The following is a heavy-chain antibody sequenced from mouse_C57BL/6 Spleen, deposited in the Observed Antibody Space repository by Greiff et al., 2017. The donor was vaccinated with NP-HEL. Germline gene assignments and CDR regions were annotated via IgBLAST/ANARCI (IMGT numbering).Heavy chain of an antibody. D-gene: IGHD1-1*01. J-gene: IGHJ1*03. CDR3: ARDITTVVATGYFDV. CDR2: ISYDGSN. V-gene: IGHV3-6*01. CDR1: GYSITSGYY. Sequence: EVKLVESGPGLVKPSQSLSLTCSVTGYSITSGYYWNWIRQFPGNKLEWKGYISYDGSNNYKPSLKNRISITRDTAKNQFFLKLNSVTTEDTATYYCARDITTVVATGYFDVWGTGTTVTVSS.